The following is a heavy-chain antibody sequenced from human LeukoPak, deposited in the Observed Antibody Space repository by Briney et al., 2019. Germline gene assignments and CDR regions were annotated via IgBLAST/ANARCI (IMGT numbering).Heavy chain of an antibody. CDR2: IYPSVDTT. CDR1: GYTFTDYY. D-gene: IGHD2-8*01. J-gene: IGHJ4*02. V-gene: IGHV1-46*01. CDR3: IREYEGGYFDY. Sequence: PGASVKVSCKTSGYTFTDYYIHWVRQAPRQGLEWIGIIYPSVDTTDSSQKFKGRVTVTRDTSTNTVYMELRTLRSEDTAIYYCIREYEGGYFDYWGQGTLVTVSS.